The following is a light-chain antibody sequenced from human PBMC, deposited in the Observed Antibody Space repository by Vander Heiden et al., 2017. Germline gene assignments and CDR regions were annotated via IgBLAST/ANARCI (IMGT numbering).Light chain of an antibody. CDR2: DVS. V-gene: IGKV3-15*01. Sequence: EIVMTQSPATLSVSPGERATLSCRASQSVSSRLAWNQQKPGQAPRLLIYDVSTRATGIPARFSGSGSGTELTLTISSLQSEDFAVYYCQQYNNWPWTFGQGTKVEIK. J-gene: IGKJ1*01. CDR3: QQYNNWPWT. CDR1: QSVSSR.